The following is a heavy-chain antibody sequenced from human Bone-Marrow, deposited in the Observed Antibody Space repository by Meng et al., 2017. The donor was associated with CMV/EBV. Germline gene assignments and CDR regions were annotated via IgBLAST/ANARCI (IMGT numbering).Heavy chain of an antibody. D-gene: IGHD4-23*01. V-gene: IGHV4-38-2*02. CDR2: IYHSGST. J-gene: IGHJ4*02. CDR3: ARVAMTTVVTPIFDY. CDR1: GYSISSGYY. Sequence: GSLRLSCTVSGYSISSGYYWGWIRQPPGKGLEWIGSIYHSGSTYHNPSLKSRVTISVDTSKNQFSLKLSSVTAADTAVYYCARVAMTTVVTPIFDYWGQGTLVTVSS.